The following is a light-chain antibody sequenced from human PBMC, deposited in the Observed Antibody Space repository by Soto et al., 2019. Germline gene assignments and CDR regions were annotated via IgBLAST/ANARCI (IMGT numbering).Light chain of an antibody. J-gene: IGKJ4*01. CDR2: GAS. Sequence: ENVLTQSPGTLSLSPGEGATLSCRASQSVGSNLAWYQQKLGQAPRLLIYGASTRATGIPARFSGSGSETEFTLTINSLEAEDFAVYFCQQYGNSPLTFGGGTKVEIK. CDR1: QSVGSN. V-gene: IGKV3-15*01. CDR3: QQYGNSPLT.